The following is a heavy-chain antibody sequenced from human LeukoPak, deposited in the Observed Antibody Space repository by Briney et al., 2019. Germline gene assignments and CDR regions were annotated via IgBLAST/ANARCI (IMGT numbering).Heavy chain of an antibody. CDR3: MRETPFDY. D-gene: IGHD5-24*01. V-gene: IGHV3-73*01. Sequence: PGGSLRLSCAASGFTFSGSAMHWVRQASGKGLEWVGRIRSKANSYATAYAASVKGRFTISRDDSKNTAYLQMNSLKTEDTAVYYCMRETPFDYWGQGTLVTVSS. J-gene: IGHJ4*02. CDR2: IRSKANSYAT. CDR1: GFTFSGSA.